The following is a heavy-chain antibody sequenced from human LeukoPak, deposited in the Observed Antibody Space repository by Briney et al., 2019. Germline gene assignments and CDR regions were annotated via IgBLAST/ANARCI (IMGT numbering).Heavy chain of an antibody. J-gene: IGHJ5*02. CDR2: INHSGST. CDR1: GGSFSGYY. V-gene: IGHV4-34*01. Sequence: SETLSLTCAVYGGSFSGYYWSWIRQPPGKGLEWIGEINHSGSTNYNPSLKSRVTISVDTSKNQFSLKLSSVTAADTAVYYCAREAVHYYYGSGSYYHPWGQGTLVTVSS. CDR3: AREAVHYYYGSGSYYHP. D-gene: IGHD3-10*01.